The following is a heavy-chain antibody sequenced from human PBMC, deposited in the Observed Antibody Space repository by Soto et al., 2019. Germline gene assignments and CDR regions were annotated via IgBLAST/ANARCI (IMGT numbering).Heavy chain of an antibody. CDR2: IYYSGST. V-gene: IGHV4-31*03. Sequence: QVQLQESGPGLVKPSQTLSLTCTVSGGSISSGFYHWTWIRQHPGKGLEWIGYIYYSGSTYYNPSLKSRLTISVATSTNQFSLRLSSVTAADTAVYYCAREMNYYDTSGDSYFDYWGQGTLVTVSS. CDR1: GGSISSGFYH. D-gene: IGHD3-22*01. J-gene: IGHJ4*02. CDR3: AREMNYYDTSGDSYFDY.